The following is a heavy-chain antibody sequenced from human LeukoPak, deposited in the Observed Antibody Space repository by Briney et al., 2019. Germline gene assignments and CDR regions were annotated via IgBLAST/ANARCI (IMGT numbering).Heavy chain of an antibody. CDR1: GFTFDDYA. CDR3: AKASGWYGLNYFDY. J-gene: IGHJ4*02. Sequence: GGPLRLSCAASGFTFDDYAMHWVRQAPGKGLEWVSGISWNSGSIGYADSVKGRFTISRDNAKNSLYLQMNSLRAEDTALYYCAKASGWYGLNYFDYWGQGTLVTVSS. D-gene: IGHD6-19*01. V-gene: IGHV3-9*01. CDR2: ISWNSGSI.